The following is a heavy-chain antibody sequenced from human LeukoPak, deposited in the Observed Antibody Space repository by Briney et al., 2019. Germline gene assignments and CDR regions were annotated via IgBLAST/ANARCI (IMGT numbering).Heavy chain of an antibody. CDR3: ARSLSGYDPLSAF. J-gene: IGHJ4*02. CDR2: MTASSVTF. V-gene: IGHV3-48*03. Sequence: PGGSLRLSCEVSGFTFSSYAMTWVRQVPGRGLEWLAYMTASSVTFYYADSVRGRFTISRDNARNSPFLQMNSLTVEDTAVYYCARSLSGYDPLSAFWGQGTLVTVSS. CDR1: GFTFSSYA. D-gene: IGHD5-12*01.